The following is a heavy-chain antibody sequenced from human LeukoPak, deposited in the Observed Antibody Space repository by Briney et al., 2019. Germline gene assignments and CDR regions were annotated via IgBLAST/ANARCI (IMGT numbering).Heavy chain of an antibody. J-gene: IGHJ5*02. CDR2: INPNSGGT. V-gene: IGHV1-2*02. CDR1: GYTFTGYY. CDR3: ARDLEVSSVNLGLDP. D-gene: IGHD7-27*01. Sequence: ASVKVSCKASGYTFTGYYMHWVRQAPGQGLEWMGWINPNSGGTDYAQNFQGRVTLTRDASLSTAYMELSRLGSDDTAVYFCARDLEVSSVNLGLDPWGQGTLVTVSS.